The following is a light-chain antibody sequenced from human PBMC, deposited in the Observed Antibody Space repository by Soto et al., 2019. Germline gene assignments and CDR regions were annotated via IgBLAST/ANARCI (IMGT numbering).Light chain of an antibody. CDR3: SPYTSSNTYV. J-gene: IGLJ1*01. Sequence: QSALTQPAPVSGSPGQSITISCTGTSGDIGGYDYVSWYQQHPGKAPKLMIYDVSNRPSGVSNRFSGSKSGTTASLTISGLQAEDEADYYCSPYTSSNTYVFGTGTKLTVL. CDR2: DVS. CDR1: SGDIGGYDY. V-gene: IGLV2-14*03.